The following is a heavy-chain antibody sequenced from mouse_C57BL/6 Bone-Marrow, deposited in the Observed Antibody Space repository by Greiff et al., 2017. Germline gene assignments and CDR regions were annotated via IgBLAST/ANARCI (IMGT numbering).Heavy chain of an antibody. J-gene: IGHJ4*01. CDR3: ARERFPQRGAMDY. V-gene: IGHV5-4*01. CDR1: GFTFSSYA. Sequence: EVNLVESGGGLVKPGGSLKLSCAASGFTFSSYAMSWVRQTPEKRLEWVATISDGGSYTYYPDNVKGRFTISRDNAKNNLYLQMSHLKSEDTAMYYCARERFPQRGAMDYWGQGTSVTVSS. CDR2: ISDGGSYT.